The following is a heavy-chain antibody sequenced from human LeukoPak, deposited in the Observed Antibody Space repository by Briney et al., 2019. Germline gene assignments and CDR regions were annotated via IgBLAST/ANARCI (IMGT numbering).Heavy chain of an antibody. CDR1: GFTFNKYT. Sequence: GGSLRLSCAASGFTFNKYTMNWVRQAPGKGLEWVSSISTSSSYIYYADSVKGRFTISRDNAKNSLYLQMNSLRAEDTAVYYCARVQSGYNQRYSYYYMDVWGKGTTVTVSS. CDR3: ARVQSGYNQRYSYYYMDV. CDR2: ISTSSSYI. J-gene: IGHJ6*03. V-gene: IGHV3-21*01. D-gene: IGHD5-12*01.